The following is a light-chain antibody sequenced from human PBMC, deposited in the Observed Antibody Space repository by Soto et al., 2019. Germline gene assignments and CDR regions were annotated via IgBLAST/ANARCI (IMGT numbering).Light chain of an antibody. V-gene: IGKV1-39*01. CDR2: AAS. Sequence: DIQMTQSPSSLSASVGERVTITCRASQSIRRYLNWYQQKPGKAPKLLIYAASSLQSGVPSRFSGSGSGTDFTLTISSLEPEDFAVYYCQQRSNWPKTFGQGTKVDI. J-gene: IGKJ1*01. CDR1: QSIRRY. CDR3: QQRSNWPKT.